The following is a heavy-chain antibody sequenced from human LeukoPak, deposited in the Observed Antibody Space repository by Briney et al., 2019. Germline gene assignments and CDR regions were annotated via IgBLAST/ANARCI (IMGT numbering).Heavy chain of an antibody. V-gene: IGHV3-53*01. CDR3: ARGRGPSSWYY. D-gene: IGHD6-13*01. CDR1: GFTVSSNY. CDR2: IYSGGST. Sequence: GGSLRLSCTVSGFTVSSNYMSWVRQAPGKGLEWVSVIYSGGSTYYADSVKGRFTISRDNSKNTLYLQMNSLRAEDTAVYYCARGRGPSSWYYWGQGTLVTVSS. J-gene: IGHJ4*02.